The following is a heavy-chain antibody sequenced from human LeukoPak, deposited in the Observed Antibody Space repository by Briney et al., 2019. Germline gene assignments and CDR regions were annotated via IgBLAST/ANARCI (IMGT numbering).Heavy chain of an antibody. CDR3: ARVGTGSWYFDL. V-gene: IGHV3-7*01. D-gene: IGHD3-10*01. Sequence: PGESLRLPCAASGFTFRSYWMSWARQAPGKGLECVANIKPDGSEKYYVDSVKGRFTISRDNAKNTVYLQMNSLRAEDTAVYYCARVGTGSWYFDLWGRGTLVTFSS. J-gene: IGHJ2*01. CDR1: GFTFRSYW. CDR2: IKPDGSEK.